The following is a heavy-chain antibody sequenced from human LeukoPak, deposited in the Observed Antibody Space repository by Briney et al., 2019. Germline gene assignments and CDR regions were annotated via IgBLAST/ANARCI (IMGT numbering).Heavy chain of an antibody. J-gene: IGHJ4*02. D-gene: IGHD5-12*01. CDR3: ASSDGYSGYDSLYYFDY. V-gene: IGHV1-46*01. CDR2: INPSGGST. CDR1: GYTFTSYY. Sequence: ASVKVSCKASGYTFTSYYMHWVRQAPGQGLEWMGIINPSGGSTSYAQKFQGRVTMTRDTSTSTVYMELSSLRSEDTAVYYCASSDGYSGYDSLYYFDYWGQGTLVTVSS.